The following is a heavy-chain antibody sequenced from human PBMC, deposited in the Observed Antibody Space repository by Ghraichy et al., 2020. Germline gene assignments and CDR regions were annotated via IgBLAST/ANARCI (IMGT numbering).Heavy chain of an antibody. CDR2: IYWDDDK. V-gene: IGHV2-5*02. CDR1: GFSLSTRGVG. CDR3: AHRKREYYNLGYAFDI. Sequence: SGPTLVKPTQTLTLTCTFSGFSLSTRGVGVGWIRQPPGKALEWLALIYWDDDKRYSPSLKSRLTITKDTSKNQVVLTMTNMDPVDTATYYCAHRKREYYNLGYAFDIWGQGTMVTVSS. J-gene: IGHJ3*02. D-gene: IGHD2/OR15-2a*01.